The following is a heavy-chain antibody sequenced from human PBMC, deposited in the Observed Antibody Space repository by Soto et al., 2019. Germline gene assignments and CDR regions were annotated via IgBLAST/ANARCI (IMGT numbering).Heavy chain of an antibody. CDR1: GFTFSSYV. CDR2: ISGSGGST. CDR3: AGSAAYHYDRRGYYVSSFFEY. D-gene: IGHD3-22*01. V-gene: IGHV3-23*01. Sequence: PGGSLRLSCEVSGFTFSSYVMSWVRQAPGKGLEWVSRISGSGGSTYYADSVKGRFTISRDNSKNTVYLQMNSLRAEDTAVYYCAGSAAYHYDRRGYYVSSFFEYWGQGTLVTVSS. J-gene: IGHJ4*02.